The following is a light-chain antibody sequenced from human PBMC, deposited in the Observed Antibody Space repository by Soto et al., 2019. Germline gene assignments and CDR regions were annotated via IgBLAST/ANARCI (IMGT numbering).Light chain of an antibody. CDR3: QQYGNSSGT. CDR2: GAS. J-gene: IGKJ1*01. CDR1: QSVSTSY. Sequence: DIVLTQSPGTLSLSPGDRATLSCRASQSVSTSYLAWYQQKPGQAPRLLIYGASSRATGIPDRFSGSGSGTDFTLTISGLEPEDFAVYYCQQYGNSSGTFGQGTKVDIK. V-gene: IGKV3-20*01.